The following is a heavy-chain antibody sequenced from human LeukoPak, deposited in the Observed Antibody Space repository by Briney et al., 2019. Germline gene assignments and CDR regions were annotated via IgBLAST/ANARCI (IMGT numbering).Heavy chain of an antibody. CDR1: GGSINSHY. D-gene: IGHD4-17*01. V-gene: IGHV4-59*11. CDR2: SDNSGSA. CDR3: ARADGDYFDF. Sequence: VKPSETLSLTCTVSGGSINSHYWSWIRQPPGKGLVWLGYSDNSGSANYNPSLKSRLTISIDTSKNQFSLKVSAVTAADTAVYYCARADGDYFDFWGQGTLVTVSS. J-gene: IGHJ4*02.